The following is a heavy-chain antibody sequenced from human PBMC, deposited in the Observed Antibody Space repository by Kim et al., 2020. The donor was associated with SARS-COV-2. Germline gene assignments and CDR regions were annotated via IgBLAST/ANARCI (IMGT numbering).Heavy chain of an antibody. Sequence: GGSLRLSCAASGFTFSTYWMTWVRQAPGKGLEWVANINEDGSDIYYVDSVKGRFAISRDNAKSSLFLQMNSLRAEDTAVYYCARDTYRFFDQWGQGILVTVPS. V-gene: IGHV3-7*01. J-gene: IGHJ4*02. CDR1: GFTFSTYW. CDR3: ARDTYRFFDQ. D-gene: IGHD3-16*01. CDR2: INEDGSDI.